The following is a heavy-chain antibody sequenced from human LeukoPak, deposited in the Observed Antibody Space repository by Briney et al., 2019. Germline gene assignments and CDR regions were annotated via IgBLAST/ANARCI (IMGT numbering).Heavy chain of an antibody. CDR2: IKQDGSEK. CDR1: GFTFSNYW. Sequence: GGSLRLSCAASGFTFSNYWMSWVRQAPGKGLEWVANIKQDGSEKFYVDSVKGRFTISRDNAKNSLYLQMNSLRAEDTAVYYCARDSNGDYYLSSFDPWGQGTLVTVSS. CDR3: ARDSNGDYYLSSFDP. V-gene: IGHV3-7*01. J-gene: IGHJ5*02. D-gene: IGHD4-17*01.